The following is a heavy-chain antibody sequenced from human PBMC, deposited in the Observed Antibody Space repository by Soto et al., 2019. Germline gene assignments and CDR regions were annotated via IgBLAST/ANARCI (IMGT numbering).Heavy chain of an antibody. Sequence: GESLKISCRGSGYSFISYWIAWVRQMPGKGLEWMGIIYPGDSDTRYSPSFQGQVTISADKSISTAYLQWSSLKASDTAMYYCARQDQYCISTSCAYYYYGMDVWGQGTTVTVSS. CDR2: IYPGDSDT. CDR1: GYSFISYW. CDR3: ARQDQYCISTSCAYYYYGMDV. J-gene: IGHJ6*02. D-gene: IGHD2-2*01. V-gene: IGHV5-51*01.